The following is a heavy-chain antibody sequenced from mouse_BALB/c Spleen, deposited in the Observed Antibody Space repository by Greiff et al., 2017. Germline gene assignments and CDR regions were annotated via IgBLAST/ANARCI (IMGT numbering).Heavy chain of an antibody. V-gene: IGHV14-3*02. J-gene: IGHJ2*01. CDR2: IDPANGNT. Sequence: EVQLQQSGAELVKPGASVKLSCTASGFNIKDTYMHWVKQRPEQGLEWIGRIDPANGNTKYDPKFQGKATITADTSSNTAYLQLSSLTSEDTAVYDCARSYYFDYWGQGTTLTVSS. CDR3: ARSYYFDY. CDR1: GFNIKDTY.